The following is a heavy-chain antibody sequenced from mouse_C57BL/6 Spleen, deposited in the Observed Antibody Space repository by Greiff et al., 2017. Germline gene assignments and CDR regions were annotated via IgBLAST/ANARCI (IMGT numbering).Heavy chain of an antibody. CDR3: AREDGYWFAY. V-gene: IGHV5-4*01. D-gene: IGHD2-3*01. CDR1: GFTFSSYA. J-gene: IGHJ3*01. CDR2: ISDGGSYT. Sequence: EVQVVESGGGLVKPGGSLKLSCAASGFTFSSYAMSWVRQTPEKRLEWVATISDGGSYTYYPDNVKGRFTISRDNAKNNLYLQMSHLKSEDTAVYYCAREDGYWFAYWGQGTLVTVSA.